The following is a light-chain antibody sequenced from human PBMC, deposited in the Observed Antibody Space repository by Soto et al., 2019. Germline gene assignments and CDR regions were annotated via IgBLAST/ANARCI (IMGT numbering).Light chain of an antibody. Sequence: EVVLTQSPAILSLSPGERATLSCRASQSVKSSLAWYQQKPGQPPRLLIYDASHRATGIPARFSGSGSGTDFPLTFSSLGLGDVAVYFCHHLRNCPPVPFGGGTKV. CDR1: QSVKSS. J-gene: IGKJ4*01. CDR2: DAS. V-gene: IGKV3-11*01. CDR3: HHLRNCPPVP.